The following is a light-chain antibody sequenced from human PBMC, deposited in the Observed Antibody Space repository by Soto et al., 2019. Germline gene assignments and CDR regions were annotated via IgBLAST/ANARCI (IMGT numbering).Light chain of an antibody. CDR3: QQYGSSPEWT. V-gene: IGKV3-20*01. J-gene: IGKJ1*01. Sequence: EIVFPQSPATLSCSPWSRATLSCRASQSVSSNLAWYQQKPGQAPRLLIYGASSRATGIPDRFSGSGSGTDFTLTISRLEPEDFAVYYCQQYGSSPEWTFGQGTKVDIK. CDR1: QSVSSN. CDR2: GAS.